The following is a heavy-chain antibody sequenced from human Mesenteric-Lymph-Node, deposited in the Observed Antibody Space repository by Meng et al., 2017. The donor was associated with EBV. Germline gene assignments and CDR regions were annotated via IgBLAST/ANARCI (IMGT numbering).Heavy chain of an antibody. Sequence: LRRQESGSGLVRPSQTLSLPCAVSGGSIISGGYSWSWIRQAPGKGLEWIGFIYHSGTTYLNPSLRSRVNLSVDTSKNQFSLNLRSVSAADTAIYYCARSAGGDYFDYWGQGTLVTVSS. V-gene: IGHV4-30-2*01. D-gene: IGHD1-26*01. CDR2: IYHSGTT. J-gene: IGHJ4*02. CDR3: ARSAGGDYFDY. CDR1: GGSIISGGYS.